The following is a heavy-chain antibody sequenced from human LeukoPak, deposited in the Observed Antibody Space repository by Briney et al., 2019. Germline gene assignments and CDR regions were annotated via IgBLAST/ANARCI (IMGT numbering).Heavy chain of an antibody. CDR2: ISHRGTS. D-gene: IGHD3-10*01. CDR1: DESFSTYY. CDR3: ARVRGVIKRYMDV. J-gene: IGHJ6*03. V-gene: IGHV4-34*01. Sequence: SETLSLTCDVNDESFSTYYWSWIRQSPGKGLEWIAEISHRGTSTYNPSLQSRVTISVDTSKNQFSLKLSSVTAADTAVYYCARVRGVIKRYMDVWGKGTTVTISS.